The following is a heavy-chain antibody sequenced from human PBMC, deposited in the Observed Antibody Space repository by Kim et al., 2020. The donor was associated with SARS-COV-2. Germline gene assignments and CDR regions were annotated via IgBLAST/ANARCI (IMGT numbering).Heavy chain of an antibody. CDR2: ISYDGSNK. V-gene: IGHV3-30*04. D-gene: IGHD3-16*02. CDR1: GFTFSSYA. CDR3: ARDSRGSYDYVWGSYRYFRGNYFDY. J-gene: IGHJ4*02. Sequence: GGSLRLSCAASGFTFSSYAMHWVRQAPGKGLEWVAVISYDGSNKYYADSVKGRFTISRDNSKNTLYLQMNSLRAEDTAVYYCARDSRGSYDYVWGSYRYFRGNYFDYWGQGTLVTVSS.